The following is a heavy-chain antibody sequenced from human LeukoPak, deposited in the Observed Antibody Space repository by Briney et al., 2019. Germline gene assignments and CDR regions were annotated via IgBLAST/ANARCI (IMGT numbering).Heavy chain of an antibody. CDR2: IKQDGSEK. CDR3: ARGQYYYDSSGYPTTTRGFDY. Sequence: GGSLRLSCAASGFTFSSYWMSWVRQAPGKGLEWVANIKQDGSEKYYVDSVKGRFTISRDNAKNSLYLQMNSLRAEDTAVYYCARGQYYYDSSGYPTTTRGFDYWGQGTLVTVSS. CDR1: GFTFSSYW. V-gene: IGHV3-7*01. D-gene: IGHD3-22*01. J-gene: IGHJ4*02.